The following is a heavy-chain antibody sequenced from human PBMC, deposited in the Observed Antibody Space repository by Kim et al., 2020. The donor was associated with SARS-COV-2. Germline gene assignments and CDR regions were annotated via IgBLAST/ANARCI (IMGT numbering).Heavy chain of an antibody. V-gene: IGHV3-49*04. CDR3: TRFLGVFDY. J-gene: IGHJ4*02. CDR1: GFTFGDYA. D-gene: IGHD3-10*01. Sequence: GGSLRLSCTASGFTFGDYAMSWVRQAPGKGLEWVGFIRSKAYGGTTEYAASVKGRFTISRDDSKSIAYLQMNSLKTEDTAVYYCTRFLGVFDYWGQGTLVTVSS. CDR2: IRSKAYGGTT.